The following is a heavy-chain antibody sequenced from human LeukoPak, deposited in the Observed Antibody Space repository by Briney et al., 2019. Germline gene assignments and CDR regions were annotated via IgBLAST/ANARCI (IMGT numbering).Heavy chain of an antibody. CDR2: INPNSGGT. D-gene: IGHD6-19*01. CDR3: ARPAYSSGWYWHI. J-gene: IGHJ3*02. Sequence: GSSVKVSCKASGGTFSSYAISWVRQAPGQGLEWMGWINPNSGGTNYAQKFQGRVTMTRDTSISTAYMELSRLRSDDTAVYYCARPAYSSGWYWHIWGQGTMVTVSS. CDR1: GGTFSSYA. V-gene: IGHV1-2*02.